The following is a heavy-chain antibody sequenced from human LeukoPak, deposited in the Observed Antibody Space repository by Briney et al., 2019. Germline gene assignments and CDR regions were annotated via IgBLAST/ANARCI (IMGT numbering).Heavy chain of an antibody. D-gene: IGHD3-10*01. CDR2: IYWNDDE. J-gene: IGHJ4*02. CDR3: THRAGGPSRPHFHY. CDR1: GGSITTGDFY. Sequence: TLSLTCTVSGGSITTGDFYWSWIRQPPGKALEWLALIYWNDDERYIPPLKSRLTITKDTSKNQVVLTMTNMDPVDTATYYCTHRAGGPSRPHFHYWGQGILVTVSS. V-gene: IGHV2-5*01.